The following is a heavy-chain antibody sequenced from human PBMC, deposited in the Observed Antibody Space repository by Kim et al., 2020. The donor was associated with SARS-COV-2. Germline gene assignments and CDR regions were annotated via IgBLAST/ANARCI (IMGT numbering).Heavy chain of an antibody. V-gene: IGHV3-11*01. Sequence: GGSLRLSCAASGFTFSDYYMSWIRQAPGKGLEWVSYISSSGSTIYYADSVKGRFTISRDNAKNSLYLQMNSLRAEDTAVYYCARDLWTGSYYSDSSGYFHEYYFDYWGQGTLVTVSS. CDR3: ARDLWTGSYYSDSSGYFHEYYFDY. CDR1: GFTFSDYY. D-gene: IGHD3-22*01. CDR2: ISSSGSTI. J-gene: IGHJ4*02.